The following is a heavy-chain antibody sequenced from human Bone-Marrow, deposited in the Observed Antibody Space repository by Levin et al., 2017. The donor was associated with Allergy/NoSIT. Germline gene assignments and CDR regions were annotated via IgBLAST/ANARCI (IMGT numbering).Heavy chain of an antibody. CDR1: GGSFSSYT. V-gene: IGHV1-69*02. J-gene: IGHJ4*02. D-gene: IGHD3-3*01. CDR3: ATTLYYGVIY. Sequence: VASVKVSCRASGGSFSSYTISWVRQAPGQGLEWLGRIIPMLGITDYARRFQGRVTMTADLSTNTGYMELSSLRSEDTAVYYCATTLYYGVIYWGQGTLVTVSS. CDR2: IIPMLGIT.